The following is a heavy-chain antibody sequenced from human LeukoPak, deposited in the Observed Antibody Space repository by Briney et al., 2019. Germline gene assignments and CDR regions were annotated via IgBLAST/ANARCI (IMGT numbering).Heavy chain of an antibody. J-gene: IGHJ4*02. CDR3: AVRGGQYYFDY. CDR2: ISAYNGNT. Sequence: GASVKVSCKASGYTFTSYGISWVRQAPGQGLEWMGWISAYNGNTNHAQKLQGRVTMTTDTSTSTAYMELSSLRSEDTAVYYCAVRGGQYYFDYWGQGTLVTVSS. CDR1: GYTFTSYG. V-gene: IGHV1-18*01.